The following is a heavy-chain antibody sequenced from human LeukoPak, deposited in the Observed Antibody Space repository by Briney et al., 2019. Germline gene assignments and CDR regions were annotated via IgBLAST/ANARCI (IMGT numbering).Heavy chain of an antibody. D-gene: IGHD3-9*01. J-gene: IGHJ3*01. CDR2: INPNSGGT. Sequence: EASVKVSCKASGYTFTAYYMNWVRQAPGQGLEWMGWINPNSGGTNYAQKFQGRVTMTRDTSINTAYMELSGLSSDDTAVYYCGRGGREDTGYDPLHVGGQGTMVTVSS. V-gene: IGHV1-2*02. CDR3: GRGGREDTGYDPLHV. CDR1: GYTFTAYY.